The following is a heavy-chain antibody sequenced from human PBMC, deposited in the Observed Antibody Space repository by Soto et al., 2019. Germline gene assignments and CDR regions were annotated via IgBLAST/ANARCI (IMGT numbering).Heavy chain of an antibody. CDR1: GFTFSSYS. J-gene: IGHJ4*02. CDR2: ISSSSSYI. Sequence: GGSLRLSCAASGFTFSSYSMNWVRQAPGKGLEWVSSISSSSSYIYYADSVKGRFTISRDNAKNSLYLQMNSLRAEDTAVYYCARDPPGIKSIAVAGDSWGQGTLVTVSS. CDR3: ARDPPGIKSIAVAGDS. D-gene: IGHD6-19*01. V-gene: IGHV3-21*01.